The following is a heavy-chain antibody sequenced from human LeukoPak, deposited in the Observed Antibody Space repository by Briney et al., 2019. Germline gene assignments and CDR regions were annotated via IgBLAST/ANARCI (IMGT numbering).Heavy chain of an antibody. CDR2: ISSSSSHI. Sequence: GGSLRLSCAASGFTFSTYSMNWVRQAPGKGLEWVSSISSSSSHIYYADSVKGRFTISRDNAKNSLYLQMDSLRAEDTAVFYCAKSPEGYCSGGTCYLYFDYWGQGSLVTVSS. V-gene: IGHV3-21*06. CDR1: GFTFSTYS. CDR3: AKSPEGYCSGGTCYLYFDY. J-gene: IGHJ4*02. D-gene: IGHD2-15*01.